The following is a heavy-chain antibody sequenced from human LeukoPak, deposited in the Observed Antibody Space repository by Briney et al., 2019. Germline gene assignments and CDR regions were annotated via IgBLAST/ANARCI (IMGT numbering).Heavy chain of an antibody. CDR1: GFTFSSYS. Sequence: GGSLRLSCAASGFTFSSYSMNWVRQAPGKGLEWVSSISSSSSTIYYADSVKGRFTISRDNAKNSLYLQMNSLRAEDTAVYYCARGLRGYSGRPLSYWGQGTLVTVSS. CDR3: ARGLRGYSGRPLSY. D-gene: IGHD5-12*01. J-gene: IGHJ4*02. V-gene: IGHV3-21*04. CDR2: ISSSSSTI.